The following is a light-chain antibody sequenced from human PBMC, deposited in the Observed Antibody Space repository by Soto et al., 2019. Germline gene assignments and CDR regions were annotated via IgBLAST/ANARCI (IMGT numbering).Light chain of an antibody. V-gene: IGKV3-15*01. CDR1: QSVSID. J-gene: IGKJ1*01. CDR2: GAS. Sequence: IVMKQSPATVPVSPGERVTLSXRDSQSVSIDLAWYQQKPGQAPRLLIYGASTRATDIPATFTGSGSGTEFTLTISSLQSEDIAVYYCQQYNKWPQTFGQGTKVDIK. CDR3: QQYNKWPQT.